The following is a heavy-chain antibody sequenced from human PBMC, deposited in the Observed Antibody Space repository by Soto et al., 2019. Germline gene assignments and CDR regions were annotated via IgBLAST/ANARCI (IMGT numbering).Heavy chain of an antibody. CDR3: ARDPLTGAFDY. Sequence: GGSLRLSCEAFGFTFSSYSMNWVRQAPGKGLEWVSSISGGSNHIHYADSVKGRFTISRDNTKNSLSLQMKSLRVEDTAVYYCARDPLTGAFDYWGQGILVTVSS. V-gene: IGHV3-21*01. J-gene: IGHJ4*02. D-gene: IGHD7-27*01. CDR2: ISGGSNHI. CDR1: GFTFSSYS.